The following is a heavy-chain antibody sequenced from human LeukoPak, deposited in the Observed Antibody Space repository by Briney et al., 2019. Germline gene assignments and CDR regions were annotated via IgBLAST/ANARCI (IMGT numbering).Heavy chain of an antibody. CDR1: GFTFDDYG. J-gene: IGHJ4*02. Sequence: GGSLRLSCAASGFTFDDYGMSWVRQAPGKGLEWVSVIYSGGSTYYADSVKGRFTISRDNSKNTLYLQMNSLRAEDTAVYYCARGPPYNWNYVDYWGQGTLVTVSS. CDR3: ARGPPYNWNYVDY. D-gene: IGHD1-20*01. CDR2: IYSGGST. V-gene: IGHV3-53*01.